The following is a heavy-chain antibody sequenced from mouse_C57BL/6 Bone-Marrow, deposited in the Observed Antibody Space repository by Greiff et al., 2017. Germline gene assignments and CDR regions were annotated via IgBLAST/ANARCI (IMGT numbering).Heavy chain of an antibody. D-gene: IGHD1-1*01. V-gene: IGHV4-1*01. J-gene: IGHJ4*01. CDR3: ARRDGFYAMDY. CDR1: AVDFSRYW. CDR2: INPDSSTI. Sequence: SAAAVDFSRYWMSWVRRAPGKGLEWIGEINPDSSTINYAPSLKDKFIISRDNAKNTLYLQMSKVRSEDTALYYCARRDGFYAMDYWGQGTSVTVSS.